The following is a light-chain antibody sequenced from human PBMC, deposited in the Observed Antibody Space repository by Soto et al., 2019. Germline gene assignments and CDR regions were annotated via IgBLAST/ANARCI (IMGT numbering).Light chain of an antibody. CDR2: WAS. CDR3: QQHFSPPFT. Sequence: DIVMTQSPDSLAVSLGERATINCKSSQSVLYSSNNRNHLAWYQQKPGQPPKLLFYWASTRESGVPDRFSGSESGTDFTLTISSLQAEDVAVYYCQQHFSPPFTFGQGTHLEIK. J-gene: IGKJ2*01. CDR1: QSVLYSSNNRNH. V-gene: IGKV4-1*01.